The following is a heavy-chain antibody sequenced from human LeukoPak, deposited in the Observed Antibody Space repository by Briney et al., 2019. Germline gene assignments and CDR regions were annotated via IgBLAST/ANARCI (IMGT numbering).Heavy chain of an antibody. V-gene: IGHV3-30-3*01. D-gene: IGHD2-15*01. J-gene: IGHJ4*02. CDR3: ARSSRILSYYFDY. CDR1: GFTFNSYA. Sequence: PGGSLRLSCAASGFTFNSYAMFWVRQAPGKGLEWVAVISYDGSNKYYAESVKGRFTISRDNSKNTVYLQMNSLRAEGTAVYYCARSSRILSYYFDYWGQGILVTVSS. CDR2: ISYDGSNK.